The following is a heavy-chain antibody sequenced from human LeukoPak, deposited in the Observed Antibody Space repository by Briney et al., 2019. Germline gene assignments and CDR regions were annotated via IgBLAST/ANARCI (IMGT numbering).Heavy chain of an antibody. CDR2: INPNGGAT. CDR3: VTYTSAIEYFLY. CDR1: GYTFTYYY. Sequence: ASVKVSCKASGYTFTYYYIHWVRQAPGQGPEWMGWINPNGGATMYAQRFQDRVTMTRDTSISTAYLDQSGLSSDDTAVYYCVTYTSAIEYFLYWGLGTLVTVSS. J-gene: IGHJ4*02. D-gene: IGHD2-2*01. V-gene: IGHV1-2*02.